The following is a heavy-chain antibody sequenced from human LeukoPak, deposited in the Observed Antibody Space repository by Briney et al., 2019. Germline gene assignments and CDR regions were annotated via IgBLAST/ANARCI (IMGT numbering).Heavy chain of an antibody. CDR2: IYTRGST. V-gene: IGHV4-61*02. D-gene: IGHD3-16*01. J-gene: IGHJ6*03. Sequence: PSETLSLTCTVSGGSISSGSYYWSWIRQPAGRGLEWIGRIYTRGSTNYNPSLKSRVTISVDTSKNQFSLKLSSVTAADTAVYYCARETSQKGAHYMDVWGKGTTVTISS. CDR1: GGSISSGSYY. CDR3: ARETSQKGAHYMDV.